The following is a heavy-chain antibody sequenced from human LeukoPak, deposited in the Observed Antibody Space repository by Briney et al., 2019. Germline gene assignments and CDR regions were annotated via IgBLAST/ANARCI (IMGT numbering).Heavy chain of an antibody. V-gene: IGHV4-4*07. D-gene: IGHD5-12*01. CDR1: GGSISSYY. Sequence: SETLSLTCTVSGGSISSYYWSWIPQPPGKGLEWIGRIYTSGSTNYNPSLKSRVTMSVDTSKNQFSLKLSSVTAADTAVYYCARDGGYSGYDYLAVGYYFDYWGQGTLVTVSS. CDR2: IYTSGST. CDR3: ARDGGYSGYDYLAVGYYFDY. J-gene: IGHJ4*02.